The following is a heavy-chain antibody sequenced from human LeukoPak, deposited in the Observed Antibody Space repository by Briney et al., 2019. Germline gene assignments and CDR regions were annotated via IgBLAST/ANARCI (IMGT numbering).Heavy chain of an antibody. CDR3: ARDRSYYYGSGALFDY. CDR1: GGSISSGSYY. D-gene: IGHD3-10*01. J-gene: IGHJ4*02. CDR2: IYTSGST. V-gene: IGHV4-61*02. Sequence: SETLSLTYTVSGGSISSGSYYWSWIRQPAGKGLEWIGRIYTSGSTNYNPSLKSRVTISVDTSKNQFSLKLSSVTAADTAVYYCARDRSYYYGSGALFDYWGQGTLVTVSS.